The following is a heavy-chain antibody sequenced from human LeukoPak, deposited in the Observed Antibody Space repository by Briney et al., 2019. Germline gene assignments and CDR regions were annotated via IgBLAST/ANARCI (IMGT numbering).Heavy chain of an antibody. CDR2: ISSSSSTI. J-gene: IGHJ4*02. Sequence: GGSLRLSCAASGFTFSSYSLNWVRQAPGKGLDWVSYISSSSSTIYYADSVKGRFTISRDNAKNSLYLQMNSLRAEDTAVYYCARSASFIAAAGAIDYWGQGTLVTVSS. CDR1: GFTFSSYS. D-gene: IGHD6-13*01. V-gene: IGHV3-48*01. CDR3: ARSASFIAAAGAIDY.